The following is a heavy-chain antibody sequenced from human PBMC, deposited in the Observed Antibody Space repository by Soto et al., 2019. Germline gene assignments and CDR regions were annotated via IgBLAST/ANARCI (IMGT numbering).Heavy chain of an antibody. CDR3: ARDYNDFRSGEFDY. D-gene: IGHD3-3*01. V-gene: IGHV3-48*01. CDR1: GFSFSDYS. J-gene: IGHJ4*02. CDR2: ISSSSFTI. Sequence: GWSLRLSCAASGFSFSDYSMNWVRQAPGRGLEWVSYISSSSFTIHYADSVEGRFAISRDNAKNSLYLQMNSLRAEDTAVYYCARDYNDFRSGEFDYRGEGALVTVXX.